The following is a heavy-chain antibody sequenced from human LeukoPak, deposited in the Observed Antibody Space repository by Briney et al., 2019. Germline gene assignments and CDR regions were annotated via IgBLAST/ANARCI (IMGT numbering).Heavy chain of an antibody. J-gene: IGHJ4*02. CDR3: ASRSSIWSGYQDTLYYFDS. D-gene: IGHD3-3*01. CDR1: GGSISSYY. Sequence: LETLSLTCTVSGGSISSYYWSWIRQPPGKRLEWIGHIYYSGSTNYNPSLKSRVTISVDTSKNQFSLKLSSVTAVDTAVYYCASRSSIWSGYQDTLYYFDSWGQGTLVTVSS. CDR2: IYYSGST. V-gene: IGHV4-59*01.